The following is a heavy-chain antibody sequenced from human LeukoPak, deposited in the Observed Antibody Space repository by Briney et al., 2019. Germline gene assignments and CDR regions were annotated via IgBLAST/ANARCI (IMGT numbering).Heavy chain of an antibody. J-gene: IGHJ4*02. V-gene: IGHV3-7*01. D-gene: IGHD4-11*01. CDR1: GFTFSSYW. Sequence: PGGSLRLSCAGSGFTFSSYWMNWVRQAPGKGLEWVANIKQDGSEKYYVDSVKGRFTISRDNAKNSLYLQMNSLRAEDTAVYYCARELYSNYLTNWGQGTLVTVSS. CDR2: IKQDGSEK. CDR3: ARELYSNYLTN.